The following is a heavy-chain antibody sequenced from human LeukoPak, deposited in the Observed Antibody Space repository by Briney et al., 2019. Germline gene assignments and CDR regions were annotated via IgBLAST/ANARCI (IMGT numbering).Heavy chain of an antibody. V-gene: IGHV1-18*04. Sequence: ASVTVSCKASGYTFTSYGISWVRQAPGQGREGMGWISAYNGNTNYAQKLQGRVTMTTDTSTSTAYMELRSLRSDDTAVYYCARAPRVRGVIKNAFDIWGQGTMVTVSS. CDR1: GYTFTSYG. D-gene: IGHD3-10*01. CDR2: ISAYNGNT. CDR3: ARAPRVRGVIKNAFDI. J-gene: IGHJ3*02.